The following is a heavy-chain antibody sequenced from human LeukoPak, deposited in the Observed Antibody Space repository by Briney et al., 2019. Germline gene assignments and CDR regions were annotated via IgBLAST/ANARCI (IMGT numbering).Heavy chain of an antibody. CDR3: ARSGLRLGELSPNPFDY. J-gene: IGHJ4*02. Sequence: PSDTLSLTCTVSGGSISSGGDYWSWIRQHPGEGLEWIWYSYYSGSTYYNPSLKSRVTISVDTSKNQFSLQLSSVTAADTAVYYCARSGLRLGELSPNPFDYWGQGTLVTVSS. V-gene: IGHV4-31*03. CDR2: SYYSGST. CDR1: GGSISSGGDY. D-gene: IGHD3-16*02.